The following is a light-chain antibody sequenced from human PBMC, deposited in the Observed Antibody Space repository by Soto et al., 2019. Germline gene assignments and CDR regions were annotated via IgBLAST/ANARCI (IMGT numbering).Light chain of an antibody. J-gene: IGLJ3*02. V-gene: IGLV4-69*01. CDR2: VNSDGSH. CDR1: RGDNNYA. Sequence: QLVLTQSPSASASLGASVKLTCTLSRGDNNYAIAWHQQQPEKGPRYLMKVNSDGSHSKGDGIPDRFSGSRSGAERYLTISSLQSEDEADYYCQTWGTGIQVFGGGTKLTVL. CDR3: QTWGTGIQV.